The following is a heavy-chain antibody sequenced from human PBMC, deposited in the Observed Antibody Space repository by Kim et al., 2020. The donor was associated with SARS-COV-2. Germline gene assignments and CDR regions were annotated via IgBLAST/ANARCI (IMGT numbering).Heavy chain of an antibody. CDR2: IYYSGST. V-gene: IGHV4-59*13. CDR1: GGSISSYY. Sequence: SETLSLTCTVSGGSISSYYWSWIRQPPGKGLEWIWYIYYSGSTNYNPSLKSRVTISVDTSKNQFSLKLSSVTAADTAVYYCARVPDSGEPPSDYWGQGTLVTVSS. CDR3: ARVPDSGEPPSDY. D-gene: IGHD6-25*01. J-gene: IGHJ4*02.